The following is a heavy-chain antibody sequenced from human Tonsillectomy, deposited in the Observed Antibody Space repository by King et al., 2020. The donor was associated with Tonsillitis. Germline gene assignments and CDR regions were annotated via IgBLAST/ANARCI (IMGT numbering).Heavy chain of an antibody. J-gene: IGHJ4*02. Sequence: QLVQSGAEVKRPGATVKVSCKVSGYTFTDYYMHWVQQAPGKGLELMGLIDPENGETIYAEKFQGRVTITADTSTNTAYMELNSLRSEDTAVYYCATLYSRDDYFDYWGQGTLVTVSS. CDR2: IDPENGET. CDR1: GYTFTDYY. CDR3: ATLYSRDDYFDY. D-gene: IGHD6-13*01. V-gene: IGHV1-69-2*01.